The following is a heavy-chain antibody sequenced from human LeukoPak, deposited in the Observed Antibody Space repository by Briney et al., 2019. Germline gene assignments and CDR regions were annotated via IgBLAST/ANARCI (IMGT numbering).Heavy chain of an antibody. CDR3: ARGTSRAPGGFDY. Sequence: GGSLRLSCAASGFTFSSYGMHWVRQAPGKGLEWVAFIRYDGSNKCYADSVKGRFTISRDNSKNTLYLQMNSLRAEDTAVYYCARGTSRAPGGFDYWGQGTLVTVSS. V-gene: IGHV3-30*02. CDR1: GFTFSSYG. CDR2: IRYDGSNK. J-gene: IGHJ4*02. D-gene: IGHD1/OR15-1a*01.